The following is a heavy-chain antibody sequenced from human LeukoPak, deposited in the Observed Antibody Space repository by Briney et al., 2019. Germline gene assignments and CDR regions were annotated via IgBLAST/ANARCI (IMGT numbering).Heavy chain of an antibody. CDR3: AKDRRDMIVPRYRGAESVFDY. V-gene: IGHV3-30*18. Sequence: PGGSLRLSCAASGFTFSSYGMHWVRQAPGKGLEWVAVISYNGSNKYYADSVKGRFTISRDNSKNTLYLQMNSLRAEDTAVYYCAKDRRDMIVPRYRGAESVFDYWGQGTLVTVSS. CDR1: GFTFSSYG. CDR2: ISYNGSNK. J-gene: IGHJ4*02. D-gene: IGHD3-22*01.